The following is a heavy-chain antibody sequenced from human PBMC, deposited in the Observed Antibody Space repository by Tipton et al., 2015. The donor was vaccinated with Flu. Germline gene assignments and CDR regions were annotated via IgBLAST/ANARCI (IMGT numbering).Heavy chain of an antibody. V-gene: IGHV3-53*01. Sequence: SLRLSCAASGFTVSSNYMSWVRQAPGKGLEWVSVIYSGGSTYCADSVKGRFTISRDNSKNTLYLQMNSLRAEDTAVYYCASSSSGYYSDAFDIWGQGTMVPFSS. CDR3: ASSSSGYYSDAFDI. D-gene: IGHD3-22*01. CDR1: GFTVSSNY. J-gene: IGHJ3*02. CDR2: IYSGGST.